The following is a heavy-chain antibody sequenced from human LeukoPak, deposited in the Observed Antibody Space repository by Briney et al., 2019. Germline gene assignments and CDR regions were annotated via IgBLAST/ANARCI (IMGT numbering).Heavy chain of an antibody. V-gene: IGHV3-7*01. CDR1: GFTFSSYW. CDR2: IKQDGSEK. CDR3: ARDNSGRGIAARPGSGYYYYYMDV. D-gene: IGHD6-6*01. Sequence: GGSLRLSCAASGFTFSSYWMSWVRQAPGKGLEGVAHIKQDGSEKYYVDSVKGRFTISRDNAKNSLYLQMNSLRAEDTAVYYCARDNSGRGIAARPGSGYYYYYMDVWGKGTTVTVSS. J-gene: IGHJ6*03.